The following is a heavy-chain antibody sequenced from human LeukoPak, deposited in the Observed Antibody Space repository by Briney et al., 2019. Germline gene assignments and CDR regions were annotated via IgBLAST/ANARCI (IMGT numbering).Heavy chain of an antibody. CDR2: ISAYNGNT. V-gene: IGHV1-18*01. D-gene: IGHD3-10*01. CDR1: GYTFTNYG. Sequence: GASVKVSCKASGYTFTNYGISWVRQAPGQGLEWMGWISAYNGNTNYAQKLQGRVTMTTDTSTSTAYTELRSLRSDDTAVYYCARLMVRGVITPSRRYYGMDVWGQGTTVTVSS. J-gene: IGHJ6*02. CDR3: ARLMVRGVITPSRRYYGMDV.